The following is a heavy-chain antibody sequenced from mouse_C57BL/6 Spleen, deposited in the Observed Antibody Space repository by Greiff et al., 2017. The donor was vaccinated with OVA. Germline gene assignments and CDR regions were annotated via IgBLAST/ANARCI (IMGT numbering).Heavy chain of an antibody. CDR1: GYSFTSYY. Sequence: VQLQQSGPELVKPGASVKISCKASGYSFTSYYIHWVKQRPGQGLEWIGWIYPGSGNTKYNEKFKGKATLTADTSSSHAYMQLSSLTAEDSAVYYCAREIKSPHAYWGQGTLVTVSA. D-gene: IGHD1-3*01. CDR3: AREIKSPHAY. CDR2: IYPGSGNT. V-gene: IGHV1-66*01. J-gene: IGHJ3*01.